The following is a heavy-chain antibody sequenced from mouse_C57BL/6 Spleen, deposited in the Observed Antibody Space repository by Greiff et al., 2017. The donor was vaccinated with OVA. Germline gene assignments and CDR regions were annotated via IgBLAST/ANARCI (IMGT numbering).Heavy chain of an antibody. J-gene: IGHJ1*03. Sequence: QVQLKQPGAELVKPGASVKMSCKASGYTFTSYWITWVKQRPGQGLEWIGDIYPGSGSTNYNEKFKSKATLTVDTSSSTAYMQLSSLTSEDSAVYYCARAIHYYGSSYGYFDVWGTGTTVTVSS. CDR3: ARAIHYYGSSYGYFDV. D-gene: IGHD1-1*01. CDR2: IYPGSGST. V-gene: IGHV1-55*01. CDR1: GYTFTSYW.